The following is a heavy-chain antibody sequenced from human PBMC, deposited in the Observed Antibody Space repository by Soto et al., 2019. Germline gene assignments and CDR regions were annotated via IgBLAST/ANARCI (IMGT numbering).Heavy chain of an antibody. CDR2: ISPSNGNT. CDR3: ARDYPLLALSGSPVGFDP. V-gene: IGHV1-18*01. CDR1: GYTFTTYG. Sequence: GASVKVSCKASGYTFTTYGISWVRQAPGQGLEWMGRISPSNGNTNYAQKFQGRVTITTDTSTSTAYMELSSLRSDDTAVYYCARDYPLLALSGSPVGFDPWGQGTLVTVSS. J-gene: IGHJ5*02. D-gene: IGHD1-26*01.